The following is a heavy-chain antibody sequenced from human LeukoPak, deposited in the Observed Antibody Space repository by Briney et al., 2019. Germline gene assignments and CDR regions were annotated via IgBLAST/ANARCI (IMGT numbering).Heavy chain of an antibody. Sequence: GRSLRLSCAASGFTFSSYGMHWVRQAPGKGLEWVAVISYDGSNKYYADSVKGRFTISRDNSKNTLYLQMNSLRAEDTAVYYCARDPTTVIVFYYYYGMDVWGQGTTVTVSS. V-gene: IGHV3-30*03. J-gene: IGHJ6*02. CDR2: ISYDGSNK. CDR3: ARDPTTVIVFYYYYGMDV. D-gene: IGHD4-11*01. CDR1: GFTFSSYG.